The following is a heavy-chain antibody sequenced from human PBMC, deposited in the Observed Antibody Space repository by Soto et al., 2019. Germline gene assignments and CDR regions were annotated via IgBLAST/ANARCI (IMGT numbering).Heavy chain of an antibody. CDR2: ITAYNGNT. D-gene: IGHD5-18*01. CDR1: AYTFTSYG. J-gene: IGHJ3*02. CDR3: ARGNPYSYGYPDAFDI. V-gene: IGHV1-18*01. Sequence: ASVKVSCKASAYTFTSYGFSWVRQAPGQGLEWMGWITAYNGNTKYAQKLQGRVTMTTDTSTSTAYMELRSLRSDDTAVYYCARGNPYSYGYPDAFDIWGQGTMVTVSS.